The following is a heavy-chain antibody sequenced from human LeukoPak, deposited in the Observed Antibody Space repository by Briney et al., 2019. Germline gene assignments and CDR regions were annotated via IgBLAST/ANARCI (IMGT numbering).Heavy chain of an antibody. Sequence: GGSLRLSCAASRFTSNSYAMSWVRQAPGKGLEWVSGISSSGSSTYYADSVKGRFTISRDNSKDTLYLQMNSLRAEDMAVYYCAKCPTGYSKTFDSWGQGTLVTVSS. CDR1: RFTSNSYA. J-gene: IGHJ4*02. V-gene: IGHV3-23*01. CDR2: ISSSGSST. CDR3: AKCPTGYSKTFDS. D-gene: IGHD6-13*01.